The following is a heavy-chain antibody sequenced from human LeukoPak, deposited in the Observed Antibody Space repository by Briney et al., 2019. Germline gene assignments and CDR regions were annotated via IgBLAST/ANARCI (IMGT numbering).Heavy chain of an antibody. D-gene: IGHD3-22*01. V-gene: IGHV4-39*01. J-gene: IGHJ5*02. CDR2: IYYSGST. Sequence: PSETLSLTCTVSGGSISSSSYYWGWIRQPPGKGLEWIGSIYYSGSTYYNPSLKSRVTISVDTSKNQFSLKLSSVTAADTAVYYCARVPSLDYDSSGYYFWFDPWGQGTLVTVSS. CDR1: GGSISSSSYY. CDR3: ARVPSLDYDSSGYYFWFDP.